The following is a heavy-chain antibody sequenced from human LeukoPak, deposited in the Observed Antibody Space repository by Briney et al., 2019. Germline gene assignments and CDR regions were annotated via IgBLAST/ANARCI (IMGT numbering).Heavy chain of an antibody. CDR1: GASFRDYY. D-gene: IGHD3-10*01. CDR3: VRWKRITARDAFDI. Sequence: SETLSLTCTFYGASFRDYYWTWIRQSPGNGLEWIGEIIHSGSTKYKPSLKSRLTISIDTSKNQFSLKLTSVTAADTAVYYCVRWKRITARDAFDIWGQGTMVTVSS. J-gene: IGHJ3*02. CDR2: IIHSGST. V-gene: IGHV4-34*12.